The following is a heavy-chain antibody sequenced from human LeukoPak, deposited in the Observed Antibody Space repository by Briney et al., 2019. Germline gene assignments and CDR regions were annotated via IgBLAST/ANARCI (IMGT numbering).Heavy chain of an antibody. CDR2: IYYSGST. D-gene: IGHD3-10*01. CDR3: AREGAYYYGSGSYYNGPRDAFDI. V-gene: IGHV4-59*01. CDR1: GDSLSSYY. J-gene: IGHJ3*02. Sequence: SETLSLTCTVSGDSLSSYYWSWIRQPPGKGLEWIGCIYYSGSTNYSPSLKSRVTISLDTSKNQFSLKMNSVTAADTAVYYCAREGAYYYGSGSYYNGPRDAFDIWGQGTMVTVSS.